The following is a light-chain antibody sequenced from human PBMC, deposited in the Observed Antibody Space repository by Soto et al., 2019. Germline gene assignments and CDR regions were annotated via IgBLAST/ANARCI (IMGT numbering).Light chain of an antibody. V-gene: IGKV3-20*01. CDR3: QQYGPRT. CDR1: QSVSSSY. CDR2: GAS. J-gene: IGKJ2*01. Sequence: EIVLTQSPGTLSLSPGERATLSCRASQSVSSSYLAWYHQKPGQATRLLIYGASSRATRIPDRFSGSGSGTYFTLTISRLEPEDFAVYYWQQYGPRTFGQGTKLEIK.